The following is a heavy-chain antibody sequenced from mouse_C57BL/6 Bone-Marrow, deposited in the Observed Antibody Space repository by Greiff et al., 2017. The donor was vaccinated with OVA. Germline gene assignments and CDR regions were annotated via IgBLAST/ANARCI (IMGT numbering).Heavy chain of an antibody. D-gene: IGHD1-1*02. CDR1: GYTFTDYY. V-gene: IGHV1-26*01. J-gene: IGHJ3*01. Sequence: EVQLQQSGPELVKPGASVKISCKASGYTFTDYYMNWVKQSHGKSLEWIGDINPNNGGTSYNQKFKGKATLTVDKSSSTAYMELRRLTSEDSAVYYCARGDYVGLFAYWGQGTLVTVSA. CDR3: ARGDYVGLFAY. CDR2: INPNNGGT.